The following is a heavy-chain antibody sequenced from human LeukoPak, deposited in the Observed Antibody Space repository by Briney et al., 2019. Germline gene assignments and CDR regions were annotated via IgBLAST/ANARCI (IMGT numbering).Heavy chain of an antibody. V-gene: IGHV4-34*01. D-gene: IGHD6-19*01. Sequence: SETLSLTCAVYGGSFSGYYWSWIRQPPGKGLEWIGEINHSGSTNYNPSLKSRVTMSVDTSKNQFSLKLSSVTAADTAVYYCARQPAPYSSGWYDGFDIWGQGTMVTVSA. CDR2: INHSGST. J-gene: IGHJ3*02. CDR3: ARQPAPYSSGWYDGFDI. CDR1: GGSFSGYY.